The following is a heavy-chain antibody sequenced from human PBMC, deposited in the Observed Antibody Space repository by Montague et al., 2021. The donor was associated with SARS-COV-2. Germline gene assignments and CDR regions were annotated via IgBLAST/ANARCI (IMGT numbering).Heavy chain of an antibody. CDR2: ISWNSGSM. CDR3: AKTGGGWYRFGATVGYYFDY. CDR1: GFTFGDYA. Sequence: SLRLSCSASGFTFGDYAMHWVRQAPGKGLEWVSGISWNSGSMGYXDSVKGRFTISRDNAKNSLYLQMNSLRAEDTALYYCAKTGGGWYRFGATVGYYFDYWGQGTLVTVSS. V-gene: IGHV3-9*01. D-gene: IGHD3-10*01. J-gene: IGHJ4*02.